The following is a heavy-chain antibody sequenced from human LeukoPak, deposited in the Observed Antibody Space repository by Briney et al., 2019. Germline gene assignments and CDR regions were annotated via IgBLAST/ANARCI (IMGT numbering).Heavy chain of an antibody. CDR2: IYYSGNT. V-gene: IGHV4-61*01. CDR3: ARGGSSGWYWFDP. Sequence: SETLSLTCTVSGGSVSSGSYYWSWIRQPPGKGLEWIGYIYYSGNTKYNPSLKSRVTISVDTSKNQFSLKLSSVTAADTAVYYCARGGSSGWYWFDPWGQGTLVTVSS. J-gene: IGHJ5*02. D-gene: IGHD6-19*01. CDR1: GGSVSSGSYY.